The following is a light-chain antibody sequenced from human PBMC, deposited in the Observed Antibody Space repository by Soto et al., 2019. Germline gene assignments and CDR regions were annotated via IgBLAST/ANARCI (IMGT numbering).Light chain of an antibody. V-gene: IGKV1-5*01. J-gene: IGKJ1*01. Sequence: DIQMPQSPSTLSASLGARVPINCRASQSISSWVAWYQQKPGKPPKLLIYDASSLESGVPSRFSGSGSGTDFSLTITGLQPDDSATYDCQQYHSYYPWTFGQGTKVDIK. CDR3: QQYHSYYPWT. CDR1: QSISSW. CDR2: DAS.